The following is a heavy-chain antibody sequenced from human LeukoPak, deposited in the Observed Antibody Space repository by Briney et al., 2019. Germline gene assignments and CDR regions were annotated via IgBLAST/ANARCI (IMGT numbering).Heavy chain of an antibody. CDR1: GFTFGDYA. D-gene: IGHD3-10*01. CDR3: ARGAMVRGLGRNWFDP. V-gene: IGHV4-34*01. CDR2: INHSGST. Sequence: GSLRLSCTASGFTFGDYAMSWIRQPPGKGLEWIGEINHSGSTNYNPSLKSRVTISVDTSKNQFSLKLNSVTAADTAVYYCARGAMVRGLGRNWFDPWGQGTLVTVSS. J-gene: IGHJ5*02.